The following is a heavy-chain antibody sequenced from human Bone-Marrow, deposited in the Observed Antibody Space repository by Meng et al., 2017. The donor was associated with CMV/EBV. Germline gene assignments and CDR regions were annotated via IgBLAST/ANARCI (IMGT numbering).Heavy chain of an antibody. V-gene: IGHV3-21*01. D-gene: IGHD3-22*01. Sequence: GESLKISCAASGFTFSSYSMNWVRQAPGKGLEWVSSISSSSSYIYYADSVKGRFTISRDNAKNSLYLQMNSLRAEDTAVYYCARDYYYDSSGYYYYYGMDVWGQGTTATVSS. J-gene: IGHJ6*02. CDR2: ISSSSSYI. CDR3: ARDYYYDSSGYYYYYGMDV. CDR1: GFTFSSYS.